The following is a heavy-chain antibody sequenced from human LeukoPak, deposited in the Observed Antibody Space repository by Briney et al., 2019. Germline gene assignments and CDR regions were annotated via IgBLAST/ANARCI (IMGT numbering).Heavy chain of an antibody. CDR1: GVTVSSNY. CDR2: TNSGGAT. CDR3: ARDMNL. Sequence: PGGSLMLSSSASGVTVSSNYMSWVRHAPGKGLEWVSVTNSGGATDYADSVESRFTISRDNSKNTLYLQMNSLRAEDTAVYYCARDMNLWGQGTTVTVSS. J-gene: IGHJ6*02. V-gene: IGHV3-53*01.